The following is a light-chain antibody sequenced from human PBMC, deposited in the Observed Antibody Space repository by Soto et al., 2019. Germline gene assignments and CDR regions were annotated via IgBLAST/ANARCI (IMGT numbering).Light chain of an antibody. V-gene: IGLV2-14*03. J-gene: IGLJ1*01. CDR1: HNDIGTYDY. CDR3: SSFTSNRIYV. Sequence: QSALTQPTSVSGCPGQSITISCTGNHNDIGTYDYVSWYQQHLGRAPRLLIYGVTTRPSGISDRFSASKSGLTASLTISGLQPEDEADYYCSSFTSNRIYVFGPGTKVTVL. CDR2: GVT.